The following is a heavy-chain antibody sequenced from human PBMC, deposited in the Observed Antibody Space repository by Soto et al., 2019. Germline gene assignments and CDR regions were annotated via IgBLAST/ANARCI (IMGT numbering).Heavy chain of an antibody. Sequence: GVLRLSCAASGFTFSSSVMSWVRQAPGKGPEWVSTISASGGGTFYVDSVEGRFTISRDNSQNTLYLQMNSLRAEDTALYYCAKSERFDPWGQGTLVTVSS. CDR2: ISASGGGT. CDR3: AKSERFDP. D-gene: IGHD1-1*01. V-gene: IGHV3-23*01. J-gene: IGHJ4*01. CDR1: GFTFSSSV.